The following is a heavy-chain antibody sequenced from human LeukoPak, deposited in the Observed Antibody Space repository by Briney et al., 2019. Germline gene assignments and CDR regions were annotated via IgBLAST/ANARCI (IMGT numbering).Heavy chain of an antibody. D-gene: IGHD2-2*01. CDR1: RFTFSDYY. CDR3: ARAAVVVPAAISY. CDR2: ISSSGSTI. Sequence: GGSLRLSCAASRFTFSDYYMSWIRQAPGKGLEWVSYISSSGSTIYYADSVKGRFTISRDNAKNSLYLQMNSLRAEDTAVYYCARAAVVVPAAISYWGQGTLVTVSS. V-gene: IGHV3-11*04. J-gene: IGHJ4*02.